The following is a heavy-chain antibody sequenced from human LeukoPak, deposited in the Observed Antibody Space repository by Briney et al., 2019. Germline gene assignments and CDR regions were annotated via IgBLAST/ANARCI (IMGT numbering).Heavy chain of an antibody. Sequence: SETLSLTCTVSGGSISSYYWSWIRQPAGKGLEWIGYNYYSGSTNYNPSLKSRVTISVDTSKNQFSLKLSSVTAADTAVYYCARDRASETYYDFWSGYYGDAFDIWGQGTMVTVSS. CDR3: ARDRASETYYDFWSGYYGDAFDI. V-gene: IGHV4-59*01. J-gene: IGHJ3*02. CDR2: NYYSGST. D-gene: IGHD3-3*01. CDR1: GGSISSYY.